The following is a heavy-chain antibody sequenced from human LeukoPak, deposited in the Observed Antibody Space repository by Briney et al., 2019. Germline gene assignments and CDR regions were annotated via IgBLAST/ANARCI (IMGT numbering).Heavy chain of an antibody. J-gene: IGHJ4*02. CDR3: AGFRELKPFDY. CDR1: GFTFSSYA. CDR2: ISYDGSNK. D-gene: IGHD3-10*01. V-gene: IGHV3-30*04. Sequence: GGSLRLSCEASGFTFSSYAMHWVRRAPGKGLEWVAVISYDGSNKYYADSVKGRFTISRDNSKNTLYLQMNSLRAEDTAVYYCAGFRELKPFDYWGQGTLVTVSS.